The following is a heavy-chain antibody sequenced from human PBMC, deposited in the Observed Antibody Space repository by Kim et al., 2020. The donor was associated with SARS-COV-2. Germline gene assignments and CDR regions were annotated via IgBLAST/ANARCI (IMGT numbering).Heavy chain of an antibody. V-gene: IGHV1-46*01. CDR3: ARDHSGGSYFDY. Sequence: SYTPKFQGRLTMTRDTSTSTVYMELSSLRSDDTAVYYCARDHSGGSYFDYWGQGTLVTVSS. J-gene: IGHJ4*02. D-gene: IGHD3-10*01.